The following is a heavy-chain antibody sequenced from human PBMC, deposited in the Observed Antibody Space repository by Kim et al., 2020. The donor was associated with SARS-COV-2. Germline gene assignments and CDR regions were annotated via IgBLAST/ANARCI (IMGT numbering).Heavy chain of an antibody. CDR2: ISNSGRSI. J-gene: IGHJ4*02. CDR3: ASIPFGRVFRSAFY. V-gene: IGHV3-23*01. Sequence: GGSLRLSCAASGFSFTGYAMTWVRHIPGKGLDWVSSISNSGRSIYYADSVRGRFTISRDNSRNTLYLQMNNLRAEDTAIYSCASIPFGRVFRSAFYWGQGALVTVSS. D-gene: IGHD2-21*01. CDR1: GFSFTGYA.